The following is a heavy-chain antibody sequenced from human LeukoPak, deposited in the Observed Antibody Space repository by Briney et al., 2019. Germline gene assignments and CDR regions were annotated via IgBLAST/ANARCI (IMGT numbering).Heavy chain of an antibody. V-gene: IGHV4-4*07. D-gene: IGHD3-10*01. Sequence: SETLSLTCTVSGGSISSYYWSWLRQPAGTALEWIGRIYTSGTITYNPSLKSRVTMSVDTSKNQFSLKLSSVTAADTAVYYCARELYGSGSYYPRFDPWGQGTLVTVSS. J-gene: IGHJ5*02. CDR1: GGSISSYY. CDR2: IYTSGTI. CDR3: ARELYGSGSYYPRFDP.